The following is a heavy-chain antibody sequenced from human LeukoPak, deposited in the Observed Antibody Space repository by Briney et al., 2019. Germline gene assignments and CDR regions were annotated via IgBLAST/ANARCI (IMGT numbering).Heavy chain of an antibody. Sequence: PGGSLRLSCAASGFTFSSYAMSWVRQAPGKGLEWVSAISGSGGSTYYADSVKGRFTISRDNSKNTLYLQMNSLRAEDTAVYYCANPYSGSWNAFDIWGQGTMVTVSS. CDR3: ANPYSGSWNAFDI. CDR2: ISGSGGST. J-gene: IGHJ3*02. V-gene: IGHV3-23*01. CDR1: GFTFSSYA. D-gene: IGHD1-26*01.